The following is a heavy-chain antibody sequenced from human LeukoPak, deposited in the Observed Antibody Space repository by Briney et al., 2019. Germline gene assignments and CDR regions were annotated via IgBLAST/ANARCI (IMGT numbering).Heavy chain of an antibody. CDR3: AVVVPAATLDY. CDR1: GFTFSSYE. V-gene: IGHV3-21*01. Sequence: GGSLRLSCAASGFTFSSYEMNWVRQAPGKGLEWVSSISSSSSYIYYADSVKGRFTISRDNAKNSLYLQMNSLRAEDTAVYYCAVVVPAATLDYWGQGTLVTVSS. J-gene: IGHJ4*02. CDR2: ISSSSSYI. D-gene: IGHD2-2*01.